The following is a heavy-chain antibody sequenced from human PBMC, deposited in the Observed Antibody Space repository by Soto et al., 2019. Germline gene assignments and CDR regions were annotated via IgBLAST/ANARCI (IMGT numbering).Heavy chain of an antibody. Sequence: GPEVKKPGASVKVSCKTAGYIFTNYGVSWVRQAPGQGLEWMGWISGYNGNTNYAQNFQDRVTMTTDTSTSTVYMELRSLTSDDTAVYYCARGGGGFEDYWGQGTLVGVSS. D-gene: IGHD3-16*01. CDR2: ISGYNGNT. CDR1: GYIFTNYG. CDR3: ARGGGGFEDY. V-gene: IGHV1-18*01. J-gene: IGHJ4*02.